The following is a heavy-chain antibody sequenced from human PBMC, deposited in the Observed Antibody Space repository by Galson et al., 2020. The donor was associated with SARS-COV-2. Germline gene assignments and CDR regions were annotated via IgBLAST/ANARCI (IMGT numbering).Heavy chain of an antibody. CDR2: ISASGVIR. Sequence: GESLKISCAASGFSFGAYTMSWVRQAPGKGLEWLSSISASGVIRYSSDSVRGRFTISRDISQNTLYLRIDSLRDEDTAEYYCARHWDSVPEYFPYWGHGTLVTVSS. V-gene: IGHV3-23*01. D-gene: IGHD1-26*01. CDR3: ARHWDSVPEYFPY. J-gene: IGHJ1*01. CDR1: GFSFGAYT.